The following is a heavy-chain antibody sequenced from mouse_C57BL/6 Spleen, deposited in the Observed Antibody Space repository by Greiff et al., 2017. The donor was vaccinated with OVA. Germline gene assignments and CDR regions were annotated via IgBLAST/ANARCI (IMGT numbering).Heavy chain of an antibody. V-gene: IGHV1-55*01. CDR3: ARSPAYYRAMDY. CDR1: GYTFTSYW. D-gene: IGHD2-14*01. Sequence: HVQLQQPGAELVKPGASVKMSCKASGYTFTSYWITWVKQRPGQGLEWIGDIYPGSGSTNYNEKFKSKATLTVDTSSSTAYMQLSSLTSEDSAVYYCARSPAYYRAMDYWGQGTSVTVSS. J-gene: IGHJ4*01. CDR2: IYPGSGST.